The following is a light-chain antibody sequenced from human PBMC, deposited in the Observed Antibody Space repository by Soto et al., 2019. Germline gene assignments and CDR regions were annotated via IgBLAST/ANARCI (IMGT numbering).Light chain of an antibody. CDR2: AAS. CDR3: QQLNSYPWT. CDR1: QAISSY. J-gene: IGKJ1*01. Sequence: DIQLTQSPSFLSASVGDRVTITCRASQAISSYLAWFQQRPGKAPKVLIYAASTLQSGVPSRFSGSGSGTAFTLTIRSLQPEDFATYFCQQLNSYPWTFGQGTKVEIK. V-gene: IGKV1-9*01.